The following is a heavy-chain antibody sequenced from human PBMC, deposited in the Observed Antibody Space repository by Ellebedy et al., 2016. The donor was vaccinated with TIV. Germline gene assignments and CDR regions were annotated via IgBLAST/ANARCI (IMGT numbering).Heavy chain of an antibody. CDR2: ISYDGSNK. Sequence: PGGSLRLSCAASGFTFSSYAMHRVRQAPGKGLEWVAVISYDGSNKYYADSVKGRFTISRDNSKNTLYLQMNSLKAEDTAVYYCAREELGYCSGGSCYPLTNPPDYWGQGTLVTVSS. CDR1: GFTFSSYA. V-gene: IGHV3-30-3*01. D-gene: IGHD2-15*01. CDR3: AREELGYCSGGSCYPLTNPPDY. J-gene: IGHJ4*02.